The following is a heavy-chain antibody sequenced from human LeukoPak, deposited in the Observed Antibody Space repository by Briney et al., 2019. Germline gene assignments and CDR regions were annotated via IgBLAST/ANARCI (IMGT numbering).Heavy chain of an antibody. V-gene: IGHV3-21*01. J-gene: IGHJ4*02. D-gene: IGHD6-13*01. CDR3: ARGRYSSSWYFDY. CDR1: GFTFSSYS. CDR2: ISSSSSYI. Sequence: GGSLRLSCAASGFTFSSYSMNWVRQAPGKGLEWVSSISSSSSYIHYADSVKGRFTISRDNAKNSLYLQVNSLRAEDTAVYYCARGRYSSSWYFDYWGQGTLVTVSS.